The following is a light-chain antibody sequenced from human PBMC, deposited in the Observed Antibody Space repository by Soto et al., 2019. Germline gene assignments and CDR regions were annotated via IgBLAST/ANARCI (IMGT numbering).Light chain of an antibody. Sequence: DIQMTQSPSSLSESVGDRVTITCQASQDISNYLNWYQQKPGKAPKLLIYDASNLETGVPSRFSGSGSGTDFTFTISSLQPEDIATYYCQQYDKLPPLTFGGGTKVEIK. CDR3: QQYDKLPPLT. J-gene: IGKJ4*01. V-gene: IGKV1-33*01. CDR1: QDISNY. CDR2: DAS.